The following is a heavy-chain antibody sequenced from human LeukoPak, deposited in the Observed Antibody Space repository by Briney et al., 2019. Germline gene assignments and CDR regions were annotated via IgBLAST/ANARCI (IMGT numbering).Heavy chain of an antibody. J-gene: IGHJ4*02. Sequence: GSLRLSCAASGFTFSSYSMNWVRQAPGKGLEWVSSISSSSSYIYYADSVKGRFTISRDNAKNSLYLQMNSLRAEDTAVYYCAKDGYYDSSGSPTGYFDYWGQGTLVTVSS. CDR2: ISSSSSYI. CDR1: GFTFSSYS. CDR3: AKDGYYDSSGSPTGYFDY. D-gene: IGHD3-22*01. V-gene: IGHV3-21*01.